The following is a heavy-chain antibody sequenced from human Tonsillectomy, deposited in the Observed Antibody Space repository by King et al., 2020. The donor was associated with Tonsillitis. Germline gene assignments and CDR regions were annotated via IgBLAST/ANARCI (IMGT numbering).Heavy chain of an antibody. D-gene: IGHD3-16*02. CDR1: GYSYSSYW. J-gene: IGHJ5*01. CDR3: ARIIMITFGGVIVGNWFDS. CDR2: INPSDSYS. V-gene: IGHV5-10-1*03. Sequence: QLVQSGAEVKKPGESLRISCKGSGYSYSSYWIIWVRQMPGKGLEWMGRINPSDSYSDYSPSFQGHVAISVDKSISTAYLQWSSLKASDTAMYYCARIIMITFGGVIVGNWFDSWGQGTLVTVSS.